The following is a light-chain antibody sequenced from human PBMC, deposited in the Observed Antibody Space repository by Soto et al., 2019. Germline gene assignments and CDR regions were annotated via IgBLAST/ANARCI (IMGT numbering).Light chain of an antibody. V-gene: IGKV3-20*01. CDR2: DAV. J-gene: IGKJ5*01. CDR3: QLYGSSPIT. Sequence: SPGTLSLSPGEGVTLSCRASQSVISTHLAWYQQKPGQAPRLLIYDAVARATGIPDRFSGSASGTDFTLTINRLESEDFAVYYCQLYGSSPITFGQGTRLEIK. CDR1: QSVISTH.